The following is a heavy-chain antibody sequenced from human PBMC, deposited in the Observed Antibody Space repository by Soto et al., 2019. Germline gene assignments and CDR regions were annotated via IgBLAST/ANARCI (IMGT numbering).Heavy chain of an antibody. V-gene: IGHV1-69*13. J-gene: IGHJ6*02. CDR3: AKDIVVVPAALYGMDV. D-gene: IGHD2-2*01. CDR2: IIPIFGTA. Sequence: ASVKVSCKASGGTFSSYAISWVRQAPGQGLEWMGGIIPIFGTANYAQKFQGRVTTTADESTSTAYMELSSLRSEDTAVYYCAKDIVVVPAALYGMDVWGQGTTVTVSS. CDR1: GGTFSSYA.